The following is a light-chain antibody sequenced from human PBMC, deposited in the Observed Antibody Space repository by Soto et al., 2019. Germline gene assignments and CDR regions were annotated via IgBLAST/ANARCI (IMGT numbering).Light chain of an antibody. V-gene: IGKV3-20*01. CDR3: QQYGSSPIIT. CDR1: QSVTTQ. Sequence: IVLTQSPGTLSLSPGERATLSCRASQSVTTQLAWYQQKPCQAPRLIIHGASSRATGVPDRFSGSGSGTDFTLTISRLEPEDFAVYYGQQYGSSPIITVGQRTRLEIK. CDR2: GAS. J-gene: IGKJ5*01.